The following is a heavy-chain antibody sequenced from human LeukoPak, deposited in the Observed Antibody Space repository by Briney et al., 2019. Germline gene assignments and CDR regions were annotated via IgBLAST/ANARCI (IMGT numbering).Heavy chain of an antibody. Sequence: GRSLRLSCAASGFTFSSYGMHWVRQAPGKGLEWVAVIWYDGSNEYYPDSVKGRFTISRDNSKNTVYLQMNSLRVEDTAMYYCAKGSDILTGYDAFDIWGQGTMVTVSS. V-gene: IGHV3-33*06. CDR3: AKGSDILTGYDAFDI. CDR1: GFTFSSYG. J-gene: IGHJ3*02. CDR2: IWYDGSNE. D-gene: IGHD3-9*01.